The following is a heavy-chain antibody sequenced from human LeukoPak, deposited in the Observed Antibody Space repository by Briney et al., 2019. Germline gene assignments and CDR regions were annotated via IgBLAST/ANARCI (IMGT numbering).Heavy chain of an antibody. Sequence: ASVKVSCKASGYTFTSYGISWVRQAPGQGLDLMGWISAYNGNKTYAQKLQGSVTMNTDTSTSTDYMELRSLRSDATAVYYCARFSVRRSGYYDWGQGTLVTVSS. CDR3: ARFSVRRSGYYD. V-gene: IGHV1-18*01. CDR2: ISAYNGNK. CDR1: GYTFTSYG. D-gene: IGHD5-12*01. J-gene: IGHJ4*02.